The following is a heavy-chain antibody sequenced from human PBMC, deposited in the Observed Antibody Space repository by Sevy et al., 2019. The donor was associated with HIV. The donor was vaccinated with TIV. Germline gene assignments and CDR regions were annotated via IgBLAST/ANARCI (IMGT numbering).Heavy chain of an antibody. CDR3: ARGYGDYVSYYYGMDV. CDR1: GFTFSSYG. V-gene: IGHV3-33*01. D-gene: IGHD4-17*01. Sequence: GGSLRLSCAASGFTFSSYGMHWVRQAPGKGLEWVAVIWYDGSNKYYADSVKGRFTISRDNSKNTLYLQMNSLRAEDTAVDYCARGYGDYVSYYYGMDVWGQGTTVTVSS. CDR2: IWYDGSNK. J-gene: IGHJ6*02.